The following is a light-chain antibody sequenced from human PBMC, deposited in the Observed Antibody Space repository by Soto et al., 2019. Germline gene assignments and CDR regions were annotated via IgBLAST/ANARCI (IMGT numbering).Light chain of an antibody. CDR3: QQYGSSSWK. V-gene: IGKV3-20*01. Sequence: EIVLTQSPGTLSLSPGERATLSCRASQSVSSSYLAWYQQKPGQAPRLLIYGASSRATGIPDRFSGSGSGTDFTINISRMDTEDVEVYYCQQYGSSSWKXGQGTKVDIK. CDR2: GAS. J-gene: IGKJ1*01. CDR1: QSVSSSY.